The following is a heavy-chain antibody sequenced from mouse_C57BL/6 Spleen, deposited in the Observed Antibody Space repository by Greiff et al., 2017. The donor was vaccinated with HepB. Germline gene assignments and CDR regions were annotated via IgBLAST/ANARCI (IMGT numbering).Heavy chain of an antibody. Sequence: ESGPGMVKPSQSLSLTCTVTGYSITSGYDWHWIRHFPGNKLEWMGYISYSGSTNYNPSLKSRISITHDTSKNHFFLKLNSVTTEDTATYYCARGNYYGSSYWFAYWGQGTLVTVSA. J-gene: IGHJ3*01. CDR1: GYSITSGYD. V-gene: IGHV3-1*01. CDR2: ISYSGST. D-gene: IGHD1-1*01. CDR3: ARGNYYGSSYWFAY.